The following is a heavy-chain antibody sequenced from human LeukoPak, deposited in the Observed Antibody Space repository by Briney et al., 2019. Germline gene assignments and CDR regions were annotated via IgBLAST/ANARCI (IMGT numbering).Heavy chain of an antibody. CDR1: GFTFSDYY. CDR2: ISSSGSTI. V-gene: IGHV3-11*04. Sequence: GGSLRLSCAASGFTFSDYYMSWIRQAPGKGLEWVSYISSSGSTIYYADSVKGRFTISRDNSKNTLYLQMNSLRAEDTAVYYCARAHLKWELSPNWFDPWGQGTLVTVSS. D-gene: IGHD1-26*01. J-gene: IGHJ5*02. CDR3: ARAHLKWELSPNWFDP.